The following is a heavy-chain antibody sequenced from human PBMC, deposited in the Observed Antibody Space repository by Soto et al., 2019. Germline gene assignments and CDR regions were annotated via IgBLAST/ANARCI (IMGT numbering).Heavy chain of an antibody. V-gene: IGHV3-30*03. J-gene: IGHJ4*02. Sequence: PGVSLSLSCAVSGFTFNKYAMHWVRQAPGRGLEWVALISDDGTNKYFLDSVKGRFSIYRDNSRNIVYLQMSRLTTEDTAVYYCARQAGATAGDGYFDYWGQGTLVTVSS. CDR1: GFTFNKYA. CDR3: ARQAGATAGDGYFDY. D-gene: IGHD1-26*01. CDR2: ISDDGTNK.